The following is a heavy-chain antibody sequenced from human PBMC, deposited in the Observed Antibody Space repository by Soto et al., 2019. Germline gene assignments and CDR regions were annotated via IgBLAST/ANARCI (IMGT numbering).Heavy chain of an antibody. Sequence: PSETLSLTCTVSGASISSHYWSWIRQPPGKGLEWIGYIYYNGSTKYNPSLQSRVTISVDTSKKKFSLKLNSVTAADTAVYYCARDYSSGWYGYWGQGTLVTDSS. CDR2: IYYNGST. CDR3: ARDYSSGWYGY. CDR1: GASISSHY. D-gene: IGHD6-19*01. J-gene: IGHJ4*02. V-gene: IGHV4-59*11.